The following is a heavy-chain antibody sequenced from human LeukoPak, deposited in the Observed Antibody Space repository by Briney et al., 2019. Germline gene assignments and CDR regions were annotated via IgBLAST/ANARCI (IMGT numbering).Heavy chain of an antibody. Sequence: PGGSLRLSCAASGFTLISSAMSWVRQAPGKGLEWVSSISISGDDTYYADSVKGRFTISRDNAKNSLYLQMNSLRAEDTAVYYCARGVRIAVGYYFDYWGQGTLVTVSS. V-gene: IGHV3-21*01. CDR1: GFTLISSA. CDR3: ARGVRIAVGYYFDY. CDR2: ISISGDDT. D-gene: IGHD6-19*01. J-gene: IGHJ4*02.